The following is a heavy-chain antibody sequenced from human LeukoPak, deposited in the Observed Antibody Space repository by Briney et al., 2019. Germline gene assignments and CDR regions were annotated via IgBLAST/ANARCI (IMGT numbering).Heavy chain of an antibody. J-gene: IGHJ6*03. D-gene: IGHD1-1*01. V-gene: IGHV4-59*01. CDR2: IYYSGST. CDR3: ARRTRTGATAGGNYYYYYMDV. Sequence: SETLSLTCTVSGGSISGYYWSWIRQPPGKGLEWIGYIYYSGSTNYNPSLKSRVTISVDTSKNQFSLKLSSATAADTAVYYCARRTRTGATAGGNYYYYYMDVWGTGTTVTVSS. CDR1: GGSISGYY.